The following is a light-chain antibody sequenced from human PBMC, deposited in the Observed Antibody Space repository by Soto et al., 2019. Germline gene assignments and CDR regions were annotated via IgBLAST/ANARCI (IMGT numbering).Light chain of an antibody. J-gene: IGLJ1*01. CDR2: GNL. Sequence: QSVLTQPPSVSGAPGQRVTISCTGSSSNIGAGYDVHWYQHLPGTAPKLLIYGNLNRPSGVPDRFSGSKSGTSASLAITGLQAEDEADYYCSSYAGSSNVFGTGTKATVL. CDR1: SSNIGAGYD. V-gene: IGLV1-40*01. CDR3: SSYAGSSNV.